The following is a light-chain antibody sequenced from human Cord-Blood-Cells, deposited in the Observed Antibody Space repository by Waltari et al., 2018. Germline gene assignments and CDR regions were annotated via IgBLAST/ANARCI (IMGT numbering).Light chain of an antibody. CDR2: DVS. Sequence: QSALTQPASVSGSPGPSITISCTGTSRDVGGHNYLSWYQPHPGKAPKPMIYDVSKPPSGVSNRFSVSKSGNTASLTISGLQAEDEADYYCSSYTSSSTWVFGGGTKLTVL. CDR3: SSYTSSSTWV. CDR1: SRDVGGHNY. J-gene: IGLJ3*02. V-gene: IGLV2-14*01.